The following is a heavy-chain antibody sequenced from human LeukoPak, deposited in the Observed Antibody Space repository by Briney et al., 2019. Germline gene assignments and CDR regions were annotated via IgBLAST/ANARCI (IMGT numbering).Heavy chain of an antibody. D-gene: IGHD1-26*01. V-gene: IGHV4-59*08. CDR3: ARHVRGASNAFDI. CDR1: GSSISSYY. Sequence: PSETLSLTCTVSGSSISSYYWSWVRQPPGKGLEWIGYIYYSGSTNYNPSLKSRVTISVDTSKNQFSLKLSSVTAADTAVYYCARHVRGASNAFDIWGQGTMVTVSS. J-gene: IGHJ3*02. CDR2: IYYSGST.